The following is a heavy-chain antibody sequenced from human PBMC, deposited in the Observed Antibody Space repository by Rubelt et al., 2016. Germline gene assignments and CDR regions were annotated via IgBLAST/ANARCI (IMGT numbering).Heavy chain of an antibody. CDR1: GGSISSSSYY. CDR3: AKDMYYYGSGSSDY. D-gene: IGHD3-10*01. J-gene: IGHJ4*02. CDR2: ISGSGGST. Sequence: LQLQESGPGLVKPSETLSLTCTVSGGSISSSSYYWGWIRQPPGKGLEWVSAISGSGGSTYYADSGKGRFTISRDNSKNTLYLQMNSLRAEDTAVYYCAKDMYYYGSGSSDYWGQGTLVTVSS. V-gene: IGHV3-23*01.